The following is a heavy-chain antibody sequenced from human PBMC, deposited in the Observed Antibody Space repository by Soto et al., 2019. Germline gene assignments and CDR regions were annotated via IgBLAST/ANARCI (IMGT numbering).Heavy chain of an antibody. CDR1: GFTFSSYS. CDR3: ARDPNGEYSSSAPNDY. V-gene: IGHV3-21*01. Sequence: AVGSLRLSCAASGFTFSSYSMNWVRQAPGKGLEWVSSISSSSSYIYYADSVKGRFTISRDNAKNSLYLQMNSLRAEDTAVYYCARDPNGEYSSSAPNDYWGQGTLVTVSS. J-gene: IGHJ4*02. D-gene: IGHD6-6*01. CDR2: ISSSSSYI.